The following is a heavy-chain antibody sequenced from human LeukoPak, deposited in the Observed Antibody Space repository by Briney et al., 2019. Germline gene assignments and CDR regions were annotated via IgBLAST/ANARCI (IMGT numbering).Heavy chain of an antibody. CDR2: INHSGST. Sequence: SETLSLSCAVYGGSFSGYYWSWIRQPPGKGLEWIGEINHSGSTNYNPSLKSRVTISVDTSKNQFSLKLSSVTAADTAVYYCARGQWLAGYWGQGTLVTVSS. J-gene: IGHJ4*02. CDR3: ARGQWLAGY. CDR1: GGSFSGYY. V-gene: IGHV4-34*01. D-gene: IGHD6-19*01.